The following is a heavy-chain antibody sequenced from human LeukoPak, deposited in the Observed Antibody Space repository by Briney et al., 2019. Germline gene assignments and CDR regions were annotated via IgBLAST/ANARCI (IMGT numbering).Heavy chain of an antibody. CDR3: ARSDYDFWSVQGLPLDY. D-gene: IGHD3-3*01. Sequence: ASVKVSCKASGYTFTSYGISWVRQAPGQGLEWMGWISAYNGNTNYAKKLPGRVTLTTDTSTSTAYMELRSLRSDDTAVYYCARSDYDFWSVQGLPLDYWGKETLFTVSS. CDR2: ISAYNGNT. V-gene: IGHV1-18*01. J-gene: IGHJ4*02. CDR1: GYTFTSYG.